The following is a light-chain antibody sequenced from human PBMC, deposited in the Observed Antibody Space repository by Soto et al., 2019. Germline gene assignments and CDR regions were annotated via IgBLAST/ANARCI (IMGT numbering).Light chain of an antibody. CDR1: KLGDKY. CDR2: QDS. V-gene: IGLV3-1*01. CDR3: QAWDSSTAV. Sequence: ELTQPPSVSVSPGQTASITCSGDKLGDKYACWYQQKPGQSPVLVIYQDSKRPSGIPGRFSGSNSGNTATLTISGTQAMDEADYYCQAWDSSTAVFGGGTKLTVL. J-gene: IGLJ2*01.